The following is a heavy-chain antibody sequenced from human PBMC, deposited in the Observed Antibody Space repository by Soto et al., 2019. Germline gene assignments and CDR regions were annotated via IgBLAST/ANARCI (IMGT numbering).Heavy chain of an antibody. D-gene: IGHD5-18*01. J-gene: IGHJ6*02. CDR1: GFTFGDYA. CDR2: IRSKAYGGTT. CDR3: TRARRGYSYGRSYYYGMDV. Sequence: PVVSLRLSCTASGFTFGDYAMSWFRQAPGKGLEWVGFIRSKAYGGTTEYAASVKGRFTISRDDSKSIAYLQMNSLKTEDTAVYYCTRARRGYSYGRSYYYGMDVWGQGTTVTVSS. V-gene: IGHV3-49*03.